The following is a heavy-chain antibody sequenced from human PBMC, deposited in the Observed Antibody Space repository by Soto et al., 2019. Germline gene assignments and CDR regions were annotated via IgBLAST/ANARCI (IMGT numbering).Heavy chain of an antibody. CDR1: GYNFAGYW. Sequence: PGESLKISCKGSGYNFAGYWIAWVRQMPGKGLELMGIIYPSDSYTRYRPSFKGQVTISADKSISSAYLQWSSLRASDTAMYYCARGGVSTRTFDYWGQGTRVTVSS. CDR3: ARGGVSTRTFDY. CDR2: IYPSDSYT. J-gene: IGHJ4*02. V-gene: IGHV5-51*01. D-gene: IGHD1-1*01.